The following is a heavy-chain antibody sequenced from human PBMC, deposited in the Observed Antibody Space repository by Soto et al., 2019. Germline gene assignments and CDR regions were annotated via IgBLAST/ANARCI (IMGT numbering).Heavy chain of an antibody. CDR2: IYYSGST. D-gene: IGHD3-22*01. J-gene: IGHJ5*02. CDR1: GGSISSYY. Sequence: SETLSLTCTVPGGSISSYYWSWIRQPPGKGLEWIGYIYYSGSTNYNPSLKSRVTISVDTSKNQFSLKLSSVTAADTAVYYCARVSAYYDSPFDPWGQGTLVTVSS. CDR3: ARVSAYYDSPFDP. V-gene: IGHV4-59*01.